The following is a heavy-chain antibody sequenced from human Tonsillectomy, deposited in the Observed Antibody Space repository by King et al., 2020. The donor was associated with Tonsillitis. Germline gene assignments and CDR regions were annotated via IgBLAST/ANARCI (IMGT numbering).Heavy chain of an antibody. J-gene: IGHJ5*02. D-gene: IGHD2-15*01. CDR1: GGSISSYY. Sequence: VQLQESGPGLVKPSETLSLTCTVSGGSISSYYWSWIRQPPGKGLEWIGYIYYLGSTNYNPSLKSRVTISVDTSKNQFSLKLSSVTAADTAVYYCARVDLPYNWFDPWGQGTLVTVSS. CDR2: IYYLGST. V-gene: IGHV4-59*01. CDR3: ARVDLPYNWFDP.